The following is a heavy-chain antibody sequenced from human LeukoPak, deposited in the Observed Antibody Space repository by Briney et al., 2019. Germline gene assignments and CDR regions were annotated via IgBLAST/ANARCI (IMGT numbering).Heavy chain of an antibody. CDR2: IYSGGST. CDR1: AVTVSSNY. V-gene: IGHV3-53*01. D-gene: IGHD5-18*01. J-gene: IGHJ4*02. CDR3: ARVGVGGYSYGYLEYYFDY. Sequence: GGSLRLSCAASAVTVSSNYMSWVRQAPGKGLEWVSVIYSGGSTYYADSVKGRFTISRDNSKNTLYLQMNSLRAEDTAVYYCARVGVGGYSYGYLEYYFDYWGQGTLVTVSS.